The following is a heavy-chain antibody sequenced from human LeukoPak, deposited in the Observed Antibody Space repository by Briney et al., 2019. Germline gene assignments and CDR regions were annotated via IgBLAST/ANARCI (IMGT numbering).Heavy chain of an antibody. V-gene: IGHV3-74*01. J-gene: IGHJ4*02. CDR3: ARDSSGSSFGY. CDR2: IHSDGSAT. Sequence: GGSLRLSCAASGFTFSSYWMHWVRQAPGEGLVWASHIHSDGSATDYVDSVKGRFTISRDNAKNTLYLQMNSLRAEDTAVYYCARDSSGSSFGYWGQGALVTVSS. D-gene: IGHD6-19*01. CDR1: GFTFSSYW.